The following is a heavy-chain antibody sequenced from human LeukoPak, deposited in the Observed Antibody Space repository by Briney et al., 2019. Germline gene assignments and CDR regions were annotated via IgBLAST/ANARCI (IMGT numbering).Heavy chain of an antibody. J-gene: IGHJ5*02. CDR3: ARLTAVAFYWFDP. CDR1: GGSISSYY. CDR2: IYYSGST. Sequence: SSETLSLTCTVSGGSISSYYWSWIRQPPGKGLEWIGYIYYSGSTNYNPSLKSRVTISVDTSKNQFSLKLSSVTAADTAVYYCARLTAVAFYWFDPWGQGTLVTVSS. D-gene: IGHD6-19*01. V-gene: IGHV4-59*08.